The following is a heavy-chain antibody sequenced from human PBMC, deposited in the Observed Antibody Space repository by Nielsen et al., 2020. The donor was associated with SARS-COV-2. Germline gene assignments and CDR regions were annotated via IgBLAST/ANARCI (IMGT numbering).Heavy chain of an antibody. CDR2: INHSGST. Sequence: SETLSLTCAVYGGSFSGYYWCWIRQPPGKGLEWIGEINHSGSTNYNPSLKSRVTISVDTSKNQFSLKLSSVTAADTAVYYCARRNGSGYYRQFDYWGQGTLVTVSS. CDR1: GGSFSGYY. V-gene: IGHV4-34*01. D-gene: IGHD3-22*01. CDR3: ARRNGSGYYRQFDY. J-gene: IGHJ4*02.